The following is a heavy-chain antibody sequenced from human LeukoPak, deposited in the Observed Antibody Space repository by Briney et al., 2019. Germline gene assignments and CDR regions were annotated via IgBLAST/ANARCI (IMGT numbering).Heavy chain of an antibody. D-gene: IGHD3-22*01. Sequence: ASVKVSCKASGYTFTSYGISWVRQAPGQGLEWMGWISAYNGNTNYAQKLQGRVTMTTDTSTSTAYMELSSLRSEDTAVFYCARGRLSYYDSSGDYYYYYGMDVWGQGTTVTVSS. V-gene: IGHV1-18*01. CDR3: ARGRLSYYDSSGDYYYYYGMDV. CDR2: ISAYNGNT. J-gene: IGHJ6*02. CDR1: GYTFTSYG.